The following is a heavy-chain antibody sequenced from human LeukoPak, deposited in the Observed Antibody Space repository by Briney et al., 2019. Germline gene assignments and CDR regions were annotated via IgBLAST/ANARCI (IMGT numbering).Heavy chain of an antibody. CDR1: GFTFSSYA. CDR3: ARDSLDSTASADY. D-gene: IGHD4-11*01. Sequence: PGGSLRLSCAASGFTFSSYAMSWVRQAPGKGLEWVSAISGSGDSTYYADSVKGRFTISRDNSKNTLYLQMNSLRAEDTAVYYCARDSLDSTASADYFSQGTLVTVSS. V-gene: IGHV3-23*01. J-gene: IGHJ4*02. CDR2: ISGSGDST.